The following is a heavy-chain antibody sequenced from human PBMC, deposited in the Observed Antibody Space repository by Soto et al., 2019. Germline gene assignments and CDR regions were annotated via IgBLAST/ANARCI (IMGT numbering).Heavy chain of an antibody. Sequence: QVQLVQSGAEVKKPGASVKVSCKASGYTVTRHYMHWVRQAPGQGLEWMGIIDTSGGSTTYAQKLQDRGTMTMDMATCTVYMELSSLRSDDTAISYYTRGSTVVTLDYFDSWGQGTLVTVSS. J-gene: IGHJ4*02. V-gene: IGHV1-46*03. CDR1: GYTVTRHY. CDR3: TRGSTVVTLDYFDS. CDR2: IDTSGGST. D-gene: IGHD2-21*02.